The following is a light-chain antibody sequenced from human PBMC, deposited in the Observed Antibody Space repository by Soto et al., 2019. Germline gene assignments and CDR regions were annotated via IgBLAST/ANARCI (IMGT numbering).Light chain of an antibody. CDR3: QQYYSPWT. J-gene: IGKJ1*01. Sequence: DIVMTQSPDSLAVSLGERATINCKSSQSVLYSSNNNNYLAWYQQKPGQPPKLLIYWASTRESGVPDRFSGSCSGTDFTLTISSLQAEDVSVYYCQQYYSPWTFGQGTKVELK. CDR2: WAS. CDR1: QSVLYSSNNNNY. V-gene: IGKV4-1*01.